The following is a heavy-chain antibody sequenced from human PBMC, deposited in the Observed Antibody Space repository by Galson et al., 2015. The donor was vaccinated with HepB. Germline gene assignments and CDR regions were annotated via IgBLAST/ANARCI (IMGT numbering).Heavy chain of an antibody. CDR1: GFTFNTYW. Sequence: SLRLSCAASGFTFNTYWMHWVRQAPGRGLVWVSRINTNGRTTNYADSVKGRFTISRDNTYNMVYLQMNNLRAEDTAIYYCARFMGVSAVDYWGQGTPVTVSS. V-gene: IGHV3-74*01. D-gene: IGHD1-26*01. J-gene: IGHJ4*02. CDR2: INTNGRTT. CDR3: ARFMGVSAVDY.